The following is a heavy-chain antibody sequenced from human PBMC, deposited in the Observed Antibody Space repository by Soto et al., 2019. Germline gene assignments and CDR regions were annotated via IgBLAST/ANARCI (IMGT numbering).Heavy chain of an antibody. Sequence: GGSLRLSCAASGFTFSSYAMSWVRQAPGKGLEWVSAISGSGGSTYYADSVKGRLTISRDNAKNTLYLQMNSLRAEDTAVYYCARGDGDYYDGNGYLGRHWGQGTLVSVSS. CDR2: ISGSGGST. V-gene: IGHV3-23*01. CDR3: ARGDGDYYDGNGYLGRH. CDR1: GFTFSSYA. J-gene: IGHJ4*02. D-gene: IGHD3-22*01.